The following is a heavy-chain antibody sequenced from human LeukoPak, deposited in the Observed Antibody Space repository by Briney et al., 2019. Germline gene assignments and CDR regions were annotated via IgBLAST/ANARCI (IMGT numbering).Heavy chain of an antibody. Sequence: GGSLRLSCAASGFTFSRHGMHWVRQAPGKGLEWVAFIRYDGSDKYYADSVKGRFTVSRDNSENTLYLQMNSLRPEDTAVYYCAKGFYYCSDGCPQYYYYMDVWGKGTTVIVSS. D-gene: IGHD2-15*01. V-gene: IGHV3-30*02. CDR2: IRYDGSDK. CDR3: AKGFYYCSDGCPQYYYYMDV. CDR1: GFTFSRHG. J-gene: IGHJ6*03.